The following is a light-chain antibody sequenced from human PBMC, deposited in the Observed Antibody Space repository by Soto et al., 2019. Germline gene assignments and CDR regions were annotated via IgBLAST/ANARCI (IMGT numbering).Light chain of an antibody. CDR1: QGISNW. CDR3: QQYSSYPT. J-gene: IGKJ1*01. Sequence: DIQMTQSPSTLSASIGDTVTVACRASQGISNWLAWYQQKPGKAPKLLIFHASSLESGVPSRFSGSGSGTEFTLTICSLQSDDFATYYCQQYSSYPTFGQGTKVDIK. CDR2: HAS. V-gene: IGKV1-5*01.